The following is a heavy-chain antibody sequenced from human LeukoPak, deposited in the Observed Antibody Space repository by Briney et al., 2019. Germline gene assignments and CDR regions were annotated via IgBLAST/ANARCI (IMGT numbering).Heavy chain of an antibody. D-gene: IGHD2-21*02. CDR3: ARIAVTAWS. Sequence: PSETLSLTCAVYGGSFSGYYWSWIRQPPGKGLEWIGEITYSGSTNYNPSLKSRVTISVDTSKNQFSLKLTSVTAADTAVYYCARIAVTAWSWGQGTLVTVSS. CDR2: ITYSGST. J-gene: IGHJ4*02. V-gene: IGHV4-34*01. CDR1: GGSFSGYY.